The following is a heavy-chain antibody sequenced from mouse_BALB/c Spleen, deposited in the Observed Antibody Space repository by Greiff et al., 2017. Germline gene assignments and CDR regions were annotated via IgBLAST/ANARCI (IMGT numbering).Heavy chain of an antibody. J-gene: IGHJ3*01. CDR3: ARRGYDQFAY. D-gene: IGHD2-14*01. Sequence: VKLQESGAELARPGASVKVSCKASGYTFTSYTMHWVKQRPGQGLEWIGYINPSSGYTNYNQKFKDKATLTADKSSSTAYMQLSSLTSEDSAVYYCARRGYDQFAYWGQGTLVTVSA. V-gene: IGHV1-4*01. CDR2: INPSSGYT. CDR1: GYTFTSYT.